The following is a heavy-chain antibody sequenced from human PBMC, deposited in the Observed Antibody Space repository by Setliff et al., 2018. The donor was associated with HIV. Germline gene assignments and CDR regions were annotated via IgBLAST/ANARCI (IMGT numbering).Heavy chain of an antibody. CDR3: ARPWGGLVQTANYFDS. J-gene: IGHJ4*02. Sequence: ASVKVSCKASGYTFTTYGISWVRQAPGQGLEWMGWISVYNGNTHYGQKFQGRVIVTAETSTSTAYMELTSLRSDDTAVYFCARPWGGLVQTANYFDSWGQGTLVTVSS. CDR2: ISVYNGNT. V-gene: IGHV1-18*01. CDR1: GYTFTTYG. D-gene: IGHD3-3*01.